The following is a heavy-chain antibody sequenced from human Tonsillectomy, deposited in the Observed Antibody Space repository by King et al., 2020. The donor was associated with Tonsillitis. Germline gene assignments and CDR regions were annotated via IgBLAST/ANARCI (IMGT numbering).Heavy chain of an antibody. CDR1: CGSISSGDYY. D-gene: IGHD5-24*01. V-gene: IGHV4-30-4*01. J-gene: IGHJ4*02. CDR2: IYYSGTT. CDR3: ARIQRRDGYNFDY. Sequence: QLQESGPGLVKPSQTLSLTCTVSCGSISSGDYYWSWVRQPPGKGLEWIGYIYYSGTTYYHPSHKSRVSIAIDPSTNHFSLKLSSVTAADTAVYFCARIQRRDGYNFDYWGQGTLVTVSS.